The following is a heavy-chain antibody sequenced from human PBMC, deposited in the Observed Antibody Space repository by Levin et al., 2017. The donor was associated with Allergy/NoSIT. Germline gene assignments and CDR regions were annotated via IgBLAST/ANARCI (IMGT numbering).Heavy chain of an antibody. Sequence: ASETLSLTCTVSGGSIISTNYYWGWIRQPPGKGLEWIGSIYYTGSSHYNPSLQSRVTISVDTSKDHFSLNLSSVTAADTAVYYCARVAGYSYGYYFDYWGPGTLVTVSS. CDR1: GGSIISTNYY. V-gene: IGHV4-39*02. CDR3: ARVAGYSYGYYFDY. J-gene: IGHJ4*02. CDR2: IYYTGSS. D-gene: IGHD5-18*01.